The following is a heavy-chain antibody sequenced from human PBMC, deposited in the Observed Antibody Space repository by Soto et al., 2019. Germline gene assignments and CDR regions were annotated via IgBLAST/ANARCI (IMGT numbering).Heavy chain of an antibody. Sequence: PGESLKISCEASGYTFTNYWIGWVRQMPGTGLEWMGIIYPRDSDTRYSPSFQDQVTMSVDKSIGTAYPQWSSLKASDTAMYYCVRPSCKIESSVGPRSFDYWGQGTLVTVSS. CDR2: IYPRDSDT. D-gene: IGHD1-26*01. V-gene: IGHV5-51*01. CDR3: VRPSCKIESSVGPRSFDY. J-gene: IGHJ4*02. CDR1: GYTFTNYW.